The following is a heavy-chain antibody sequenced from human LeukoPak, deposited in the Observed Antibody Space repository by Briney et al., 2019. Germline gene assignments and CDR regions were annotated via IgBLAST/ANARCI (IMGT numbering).Heavy chain of an antibody. J-gene: IGHJ4*02. D-gene: IGHD4-11*01. Sequence: ASVKVSCKASGYTLTSYYMHWVRQAPGQGLEWMGWINPNSGDTNYSQKFRAWVTMTRDTSISTAYMELSRLRSDDTAVYYCARDPDSNYVHRFDYWGQGTLVTVSS. CDR2: INPNSGDT. CDR1: GYTLTSYY. V-gene: IGHV1-2*04. CDR3: ARDPDSNYVHRFDY.